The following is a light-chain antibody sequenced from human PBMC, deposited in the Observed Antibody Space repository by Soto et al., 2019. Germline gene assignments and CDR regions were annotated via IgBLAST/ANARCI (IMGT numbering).Light chain of an antibody. V-gene: IGLV1-40*01. CDR3: QSYDSSLSGWV. Sequence: QSVLTQPPSVSGAPGQRVTISCTGSSSNIGARYDVHWYQQLPGTAPKLLIYGTSNRPSGVPDRFSGSKSGTSASLAITGLHAEDEADSYCQSYDSSLSGWVFGGGTKLTVL. CDR2: GTS. J-gene: IGLJ3*02. CDR1: SSNIGARYD.